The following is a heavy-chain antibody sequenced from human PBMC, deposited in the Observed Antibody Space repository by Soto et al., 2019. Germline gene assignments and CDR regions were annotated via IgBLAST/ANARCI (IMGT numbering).Heavy chain of an antibody. CDR3: ATDKYGAGRVGVHF. CDR2: IVPTLRIT. Sequence: QVQLVQSGAEVKKPGASLRVSCETSGGTSTIYTITWVRQAPGQGLQWMGRIVPTLRITNYAQEFQGRLTITADSSTSTAHIELTSPTSEDTAVYYCATDKYGAGRVGVHFWGQGTLVTVSS. J-gene: IGHJ4*02. V-gene: IGHV1-69*08. CDR1: GGTSTIYT. D-gene: IGHD3-3*02.